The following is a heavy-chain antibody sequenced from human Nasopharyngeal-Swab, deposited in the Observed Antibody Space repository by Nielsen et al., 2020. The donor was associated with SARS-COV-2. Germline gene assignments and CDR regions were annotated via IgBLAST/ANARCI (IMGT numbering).Heavy chain of an antibody. CDR1: GFSVSSNY. Sequence: LSLTCAASGFSVSSNYMSWVRQAPGKGLEWVSIIYSDGSTYYADSVKGRFTISRDNSKNTLYLQMNSLRAEDTAVYYCARERAGDYYSDYWGQGTLVTVSS. D-gene: IGHD2-21*02. CDR3: ARERAGDYYSDY. J-gene: IGHJ4*02. CDR2: IYSDGST. V-gene: IGHV3-66*01.